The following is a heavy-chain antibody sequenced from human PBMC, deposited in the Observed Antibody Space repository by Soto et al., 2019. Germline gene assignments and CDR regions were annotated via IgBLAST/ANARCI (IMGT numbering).Heavy chain of an antibody. CDR1: GGSISSSSYY. J-gene: IGHJ6*02. CDR2: IYYSGST. D-gene: IGHD3-9*01. Sequence: SETLSLTCTVSGGSISSSSYYWGWIRQPPGKGLEWIGSIYYSGSTYYNPSLKSRVTISVDTSKNQFSLKLSSVTAADTAVYYCARSWLNYYYYGMDVWGQGTTVTVSS. CDR3: ARSWLNYYYYGMDV. V-gene: IGHV4-39*07.